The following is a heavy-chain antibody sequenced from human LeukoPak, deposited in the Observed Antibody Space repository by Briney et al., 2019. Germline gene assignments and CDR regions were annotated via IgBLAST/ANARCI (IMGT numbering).Heavy chain of an antibody. J-gene: IGHJ3*02. Sequence: GGSLRLSCVASGFTFSSYWMSWVRQAPGKGLEWVANIKQDGSEKYYVDSVKGRFTISRDNAKNSLYLQMNSLGADDTAVYYCARGRTGIDAFDIWGQGTMLTVSS. CDR3: ARGRTGIDAFDI. V-gene: IGHV3-7*05. D-gene: IGHD7-27*01. CDR1: GFTFSSYW. CDR2: IKQDGSEK.